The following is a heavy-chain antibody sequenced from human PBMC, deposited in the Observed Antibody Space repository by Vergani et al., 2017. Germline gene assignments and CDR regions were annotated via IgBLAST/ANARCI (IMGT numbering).Heavy chain of an antibody. Sequence: QAQLQQWGAGLLKPSETLSLTCAVYGGSFSGYYWSWIRQPPGKGLEWIGEINHSGSTNYNPSLKSRVTISVDTSKNQFSLKLSSVTAADTAVYYCARWRRSYYYYGMDVWGQGTTVTVSS. V-gene: IGHV4-34*01. J-gene: IGHJ6*02. CDR1: GGSFSGYY. CDR3: ARWRRSYYYYGMDV. CDR2: INHSGST. D-gene: IGHD5-24*01.